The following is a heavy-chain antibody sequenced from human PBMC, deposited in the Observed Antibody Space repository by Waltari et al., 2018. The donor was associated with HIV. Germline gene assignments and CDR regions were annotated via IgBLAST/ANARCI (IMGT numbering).Heavy chain of an antibody. CDR2: IYNGGGT. D-gene: IGHD5-18*01. CDR3: ASLPRAPDTGFGMDV. V-gene: IGHV3-66*01. CDR1: GFNINGNY. Sequence: VQVVESGGGLVLPGGSLRLSCEGSGFNINGNYMSWVRQPPGKGLGWVAMIYNGGGTKYTDAVKGRFIISGDNSKNTILLQMNRLRIEDTAVYYCASLPRAPDTGFGMDVWGPRDHGHRLL. J-gene: IGHJ6*02.